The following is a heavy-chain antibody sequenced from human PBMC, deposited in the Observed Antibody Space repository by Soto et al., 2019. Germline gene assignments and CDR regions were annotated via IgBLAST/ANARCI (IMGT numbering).Heavy chain of an antibody. CDR1: GFTFRSYW. CDR2: IKQDGSEK. J-gene: IGHJ3*02. Sequence: GGSLRLSCAASGFTFRSYWMSWVRQALGKGLEWVANIKQDGSEKYYVDSVKGRFTISRDNAKNSLYLQMNSLRAEDTAVYYCARAYGDYDAFDIWGQGTMVTVSS. V-gene: IGHV3-7*01. CDR3: ARAYGDYDAFDI. D-gene: IGHD4-17*01.